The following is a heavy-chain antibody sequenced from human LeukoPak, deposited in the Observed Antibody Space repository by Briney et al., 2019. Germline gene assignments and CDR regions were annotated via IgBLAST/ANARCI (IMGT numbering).Heavy chain of an antibody. D-gene: IGHD6-19*01. J-gene: IGHJ4*02. CDR3: AREARASSGWYEGGYFDY. V-gene: IGHV3-30*04. Sequence: PGRSLRLSCAASGFTFSSYAMHWVRQAPGKGLEWVAVISYDGSNKHYADSVKGRFTISRDNSKNTLYLQMNSLRAEDTAVYYCAREARASSGWYEGGYFDYWGQGTLVTVSS. CDR1: GFTFSSYA. CDR2: ISYDGSNK.